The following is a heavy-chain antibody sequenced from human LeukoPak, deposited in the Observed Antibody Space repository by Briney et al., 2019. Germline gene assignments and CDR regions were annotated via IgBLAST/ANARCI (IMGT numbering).Heavy chain of an antibody. V-gene: IGHV3-9*01. CDR2: ISWNSGSI. CDR3: AKGYYYGSGSYISYFDY. D-gene: IGHD3-10*01. Sequence: GGSLRLSCAASGFTLDDYAMHWVRHAPGKGLEWLSGISWNSGSIVYADSVKGRLTISRDNAKNSLYLQMNSLRAEDTALYYCAKGYYYGSGSYISYFDYWGQGTLVTVSS. CDR1: GFTLDDYA. J-gene: IGHJ4*02.